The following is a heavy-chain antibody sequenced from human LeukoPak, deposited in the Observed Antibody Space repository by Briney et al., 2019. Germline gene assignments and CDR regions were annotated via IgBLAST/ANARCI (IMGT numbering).Heavy chain of an antibody. CDR3: ARDKLVGDSYFEY. CDR2: IKQDGGQI. V-gene: IGHV3-7*01. Sequence: GGSLRLSCTASGFTFRSYWMSWIRQALGKGLEWVANIKQDGGQIYYVDSVKGRFTISRDNAKNSLFLQMNSLRAEDTAVYYCARDKLVGDSYFEYWGQGTLVTVSS. J-gene: IGHJ4*02. CDR1: GFTFRSYW. D-gene: IGHD1-26*01.